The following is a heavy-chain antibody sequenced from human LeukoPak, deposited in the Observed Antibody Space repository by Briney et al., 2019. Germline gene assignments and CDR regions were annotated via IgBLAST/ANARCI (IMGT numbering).Heavy chain of an antibody. CDR1: GFTFFSYE. CDR3: ARDRGWGMDV. Sequence: GGSLRLSCAASGFTFFSYEMNWVRQAPGKELEWVSYISSSGSTIYYADSVKGRFTISRDNAKNSLYLQMNSLRAEDTAVYYCARDRGWGMDVWGKGTTVTISS. V-gene: IGHV3-48*03. D-gene: IGHD5-12*01. CDR2: ISSSGSTI. J-gene: IGHJ6*03.